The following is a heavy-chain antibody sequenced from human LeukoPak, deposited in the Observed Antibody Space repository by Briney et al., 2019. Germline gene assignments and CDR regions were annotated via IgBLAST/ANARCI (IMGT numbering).Heavy chain of an antibody. J-gene: IGHJ4*02. CDR3: LRGDCRDF. D-gene: IGHD2-15*01. Sequence: NPGGSLRLSCVACGFAFSTYTMNWARQAPGKGLEWVASINSGGTTTHYAFSVKGRFTISRDNAQNVLYLQMNGLRGDDAALYYCLRGDCRDFWGQGTLVTVSS. CDR2: INSGGTTT. CDR1: GFAFSTYT. V-gene: IGHV3-21*06.